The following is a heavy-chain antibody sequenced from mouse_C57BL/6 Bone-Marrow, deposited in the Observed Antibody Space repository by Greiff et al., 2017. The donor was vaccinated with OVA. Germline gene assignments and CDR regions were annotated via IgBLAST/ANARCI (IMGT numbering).Heavy chain of an antibody. V-gene: IGHV5-4*01. CDR1: GFTFSSYA. J-gene: IGHJ3*01. CDR3: ARDRAIYYGYD. D-gene: IGHD2-2*01. CDR2: ISDGGSYT. Sequence: EVKLEESGGGLVKPGGSLKLSCAASGFTFSSYAMSWVRQTPEKRLEWVATISDGGSYTYYPDNVKGRFTISRDNAKNNLYLQMSHLKSEDTAMDYCARDRAIYYGYDWGQGTLVTVSA.